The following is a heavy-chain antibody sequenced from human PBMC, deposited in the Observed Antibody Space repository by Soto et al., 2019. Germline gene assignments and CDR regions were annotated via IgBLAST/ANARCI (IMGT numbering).Heavy chain of an antibody. D-gene: IGHD3-3*01. Sequence: QVQLVQSGAEVKKPGSSVKVSCKASGGTFSSYAISWVRQAPGQGLEWMGGIIPIFGTANYAQKFRGRVTITADESTSTAYMELSSLRSEDTAVYYCARGSRTIFGVVIGVYYYYGMDVWGQGTTVTVSS. V-gene: IGHV1-69*01. CDR3: ARGSRTIFGVVIGVYYYYGMDV. J-gene: IGHJ6*02. CDR1: GGTFSSYA. CDR2: IIPIFGTA.